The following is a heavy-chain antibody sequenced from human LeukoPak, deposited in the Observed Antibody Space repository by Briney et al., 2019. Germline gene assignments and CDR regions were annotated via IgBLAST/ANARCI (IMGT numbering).Heavy chain of an antibody. J-gene: IGHJ5*02. D-gene: IGHD1-1*01. V-gene: IGHV3-74*01. CDR1: VFTFSGYW. Sequence: GGSLRLSCAASVFTFSGYWTHWVRQAPGKGLVWVSRINSDGSSTSYADSVKGRFTISRDNAKNTLYLQMNSLRAEDTAVYYRARGPFHLSSTNDFDPWGQGTLVTVSS. CDR2: INSDGSST. CDR3: ARGPFHLSSTNDFDP.